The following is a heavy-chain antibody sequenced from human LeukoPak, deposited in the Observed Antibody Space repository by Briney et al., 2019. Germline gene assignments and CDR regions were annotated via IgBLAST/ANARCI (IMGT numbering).Heavy chain of an antibody. CDR1: GGSISSSSYY. V-gene: IGHV4-39*07. J-gene: IGHJ4*02. Sequence: SETLSLTCTVSGGSISSSSYYWGWIRQPPGKGLEWIGSIYYSGSTYYNPSLKSRVTISVDKSKNQFSLKLSSVTAADTAVYYCARGLEYSSSWSFDYWGQGTLVTVSS. CDR3: ARGLEYSSSWSFDY. CDR2: IYYSGST. D-gene: IGHD6-13*01.